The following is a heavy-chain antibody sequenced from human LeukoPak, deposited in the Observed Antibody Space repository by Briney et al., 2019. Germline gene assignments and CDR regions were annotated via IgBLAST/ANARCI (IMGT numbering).Heavy chain of an antibody. D-gene: IGHD6-13*01. J-gene: IGHJ6*02. V-gene: IGHV3-30*04. Sequence: PGGSLRLSCAASGFTFSSYAMHWVRQAPGKGLEWVAVISYDGGNKYYADSVKGRFTISRDNSKNTLYLQMNSLRAEDTAVYYCAKESYSSSWYWGYYYYYGMDVWGQGTTVTVSS. CDR3: AKESYSSSWYWGYYYYYGMDV. CDR1: GFTFSSYA. CDR2: ISYDGGNK.